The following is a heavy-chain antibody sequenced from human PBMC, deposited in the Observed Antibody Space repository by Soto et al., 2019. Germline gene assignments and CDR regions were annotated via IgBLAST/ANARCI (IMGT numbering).Heavy chain of an antibody. CDR1: GFTFSNYG. V-gene: IGHV3-30*18. CDR3: TKRRNVLRFLEWSSGMEV. D-gene: IGHD3-3*01. Sequence: GGSLRLSCAASGFTFSNYGMQWVRQAPGKGLEWVAFISDDGSNKYYADSMKGRFTMSRDNSKSTLYLQMSSLRVEDTAVYYCTKRRNVLRFLEWSSGMEVWGQGTTVTVSS. CDR2: ISDDGSNK. J-gene: IGHJ6*02.